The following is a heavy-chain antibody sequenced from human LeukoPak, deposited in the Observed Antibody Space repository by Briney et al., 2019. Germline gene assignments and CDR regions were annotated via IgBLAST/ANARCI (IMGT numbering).Heavy chain of an antibody. D-gene: IGHD5-18*01. Sequence: PSETLSLTCSVSGGSISTYHWNWIRKPPGKGLEWIGYIQSTGTSKYSPSLKSRVAIFVDTSKNQVVLNLNSVTAADTAVYYCARDKQHSYGRYFDHWGQGMLVTVSS. J-gene: IGHJ4*02. CDR3: ARDKQHSYGRYFDH. CDR1: GGSISTYH. CDR2: IQSTGTS. V-gene: IGHV4-59*01.